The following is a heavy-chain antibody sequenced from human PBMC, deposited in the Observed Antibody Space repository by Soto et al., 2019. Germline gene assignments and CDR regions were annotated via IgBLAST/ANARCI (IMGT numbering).Heavy chain of an antibody. J-gene: IGHJ3*02. CDR3: TKPRGTYGTFDI. V-gene: IGHV3-74*01. Sequence: EVQLVESGGGLVQPGGSLRLSCAASGCTFRSSWMHWVRQAPGKGLVWVSRINSDGTGTIYADSVRGRFTISRDNAKNTLYLQMNSLRAEDTAVYYCTKPRGTYGTFDIWGQGTMVTVSS. CDR1: GCTFRSSW. D-gene: IGHD3-10*01. CDR2: INSDGTGT.